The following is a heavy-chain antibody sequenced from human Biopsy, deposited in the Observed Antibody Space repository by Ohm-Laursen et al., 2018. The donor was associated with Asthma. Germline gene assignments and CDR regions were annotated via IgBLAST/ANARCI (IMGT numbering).Heavy chain of an antibody. CDR1: GDSLGSFLNYA. D-gene: IGHD1-7*01. V-gene: IGHV1-46*01. CDR2: INPSGGST. CDR3: ARRGITGTTLDY. Sequence: SVKVSCKASGDSLGSFLNYAISWVRQAPGQGLEWMGIINPSGGSTSYAQKFQGRVTMTRDTSTSTVYMELSSLRSEDTAVYYCARRGITGTTLDYWGQGTLVTVSS. J-gene: IGHJ4*02.